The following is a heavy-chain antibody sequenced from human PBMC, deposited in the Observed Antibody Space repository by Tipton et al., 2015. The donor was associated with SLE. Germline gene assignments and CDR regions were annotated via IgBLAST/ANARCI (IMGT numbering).Heavy chain of an antibody. CDR3: ARGGHTAMVTFDY. V-gene: IGHV4-31*03. J-gene: IGHJ4*02. CDR1: GGSISSGNYY. D-gene: IGHD5-18*01. Sequence: TLSLTCTVSGGSISSGNYYWTWIRQHPGKGLEWIGYIYGTETTYYNPSLKSRVTMSIDRSKNHFSLRLRSVSAADTAIYYCARGGHTAMVTFDYWGQGTLVTVSS. CDR2: IYGTETT.